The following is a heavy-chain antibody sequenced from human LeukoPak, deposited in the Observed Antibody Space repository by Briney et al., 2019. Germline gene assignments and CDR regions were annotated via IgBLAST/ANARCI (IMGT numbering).Heavy chain of an antibody. J-gene: IGHJ6*04. D-gene: IGHD6-19*01. CDR3: ASVQWASSGRIYYHGMDV. CDR2: IVTILGTT. V-gene: IGHV1-69*01. Sequence: ALVKVSCKASGDTFNTYAINWVRQAPGQGLEWMGGIVTILGTTNYAKKFQGRVTITADGCASTAYMELSGLKSDDTAVYYCASVQWASSGRIYYHGMDVWGKGTVVTVSS. CDR1: GDTFNTYA.